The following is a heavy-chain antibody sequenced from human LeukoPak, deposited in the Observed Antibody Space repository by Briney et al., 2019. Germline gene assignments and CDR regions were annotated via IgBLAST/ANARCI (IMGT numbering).Heavy chain of an antibody. V-gene: IGHV3-30*02. CDR2: LRSDGKTK. J-gene: IGHJ4*02. CDR3: ARPSPGGTTTGPSDY. D-gene: IGHD1/OR15-1a*01. Sequence: GGSLRLSCAASGFTLSSYGMHWVRQAPGRGLEWVAYLRSDGKTKYYGDSVKGRFTISRDNSKNMLYLQLDSLRPEDTAVYYCARPSPGGTTTGPSDYWGQGTRVTVSS. CDR1: GFTLSSYG.